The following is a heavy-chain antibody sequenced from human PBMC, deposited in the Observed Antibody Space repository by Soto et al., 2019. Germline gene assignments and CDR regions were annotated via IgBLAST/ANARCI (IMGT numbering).Heavy chain of an antibody. CDR3: ASKVETPYGMDV. CDR2: IYSGGST. Sequence: PGGSLRLSCAASGFTVGSNYMSWVRQAPGKGLEWVSVIYSGGSTYYADSVKGRFTISRDNSKNTLYLQMNSLRAEDTAVYYCASKVETPYGMDVWGQGTTVTVSS. J-gene: IGHJ6*02. D-gene: IGHD1-1*01. CDR1: GFTVGSNY. V-gene: IGHV3-53*01.